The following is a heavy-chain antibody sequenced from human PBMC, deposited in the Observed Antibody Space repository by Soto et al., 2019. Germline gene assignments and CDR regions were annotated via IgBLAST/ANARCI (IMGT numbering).Heavy chain of an antibody. CDR3: ARAIRREQQRLRALDY. CDR1: GYTFTNYD. J-gene: IGHJ4*02. Sequence: ASVKVSCKASGYTFTNYDINWVRQATGQGLGWMGWMNPNSGNTGYAQKYQGRITMAGNTSISTANMELNSLRSDDTALYYCARAIRREQQRLRALDYCGEGTLLTVS. CDR2: MNPNSGNT. D-gene: IGHD6-25*01. V-gene: IGHV1-8*01.